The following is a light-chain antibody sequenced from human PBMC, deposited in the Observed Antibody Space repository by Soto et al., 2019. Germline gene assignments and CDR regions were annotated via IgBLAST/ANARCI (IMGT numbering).Light chain of an antibody. CDR3: AAWDDSLSGLV. J-gene: IGLJ2*01. Sequence: QSVLTQPPSASGTPGQRVTISCSGSRSNVESNTVSWYQQLPGTAPKLLIYSNDQWPSGVPDRFSGSKSGTSASLAISGLGSEDEADYYCAAWDDSLSGLVFGGGTKLTVL. CDR1: RSNVESNT. CDR2: SND. V-gene: IGLV1-44*01.